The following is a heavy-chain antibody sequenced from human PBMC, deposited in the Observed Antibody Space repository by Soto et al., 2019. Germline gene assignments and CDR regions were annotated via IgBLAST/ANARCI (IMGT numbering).Heavy chain of an antibody. CDR3: ARASWYYSASSGIPGWFDP. CDR2: ISYDGSNK. CDR1: GFTFSSYG. J-gene: IGHJ5*02. Sequence: QVQLVESGGGVVQPGRSLRLSCAASGFTFSSYGMHWVRQAPGKGLEWVAVISYDGSNKYYADSVKGRFTISRDNYNNLLYHLLNSPSAQDTAVYYCARASWYYSASSGIPGWFDPWGQGTLVTVSS. D-gene: IGHD3-22*01. V-gene: IGHV3-30*03.